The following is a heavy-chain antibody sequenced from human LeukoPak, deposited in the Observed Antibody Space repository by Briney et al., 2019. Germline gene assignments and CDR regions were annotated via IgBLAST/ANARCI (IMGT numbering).Heavy chain of an antibody. CDR3: ARGYDFWSGYHRGPFDY. V-gene: IGHV4-30-2*01. J-gene: IGHJ4*02. Sequence: KTSETLSLTCTVSGGSISSGGYYWSWIRQPPGKGLEWIGYIYHSGSTYYNPSLKSRVTISVDRSKNQFSLKLSSVTAADTAVYYCARGYDFWSGYHRGPFDYWGQGTLVTVSS. D-gene: IGHD3-3*01. CDR1: GGSISSGGYY. CDR2: IYHSGST.